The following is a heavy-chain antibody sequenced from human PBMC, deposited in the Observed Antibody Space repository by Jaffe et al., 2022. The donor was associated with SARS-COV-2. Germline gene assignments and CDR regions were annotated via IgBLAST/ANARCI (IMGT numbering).Heavy chain of an antibody. CDR2: IPYDGYEN. V-gene: IGHV3-30*04. J-gene: IGHJ4*02. CDR3: ARGVHGDYIFYHFDY. CDR1: GFPFRSHA. D-gene: IGHD4-17*01. Sequence: QVQLVESGGDVVQPGRSLKLSCVASGFPFRSHALHWVRQVPGKGLEWVAAIPYDGYENHYADFARGRFTISRDNSKNTVYLQLNSLRPEDTAVYYCARGVHGDYIFYHFDYWGQGTLVTVYS.